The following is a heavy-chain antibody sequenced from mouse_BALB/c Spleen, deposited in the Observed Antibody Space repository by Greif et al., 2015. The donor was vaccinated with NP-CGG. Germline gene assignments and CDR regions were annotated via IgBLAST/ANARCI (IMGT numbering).Heavy chain of an antibody. Sequence: VQLKESGAELVRPGALVKLSCKASGFNIKDYYMHWVKQRPEQGLEWIGWIDPENGNTIYDPKFQGKASITADTSSNTAYLQLSSLTSEDTAVYYCARGGNYVGAMDYWGQGTSVTVSS. J-gene: IGHJ4*01. CDR3: ARGGNYVGAMDY. V-gene: IGHV14-1*02. CDR1: GFNIKDYY. CDR2: IDPENGNT. D-gene: IGHD2-1*01.